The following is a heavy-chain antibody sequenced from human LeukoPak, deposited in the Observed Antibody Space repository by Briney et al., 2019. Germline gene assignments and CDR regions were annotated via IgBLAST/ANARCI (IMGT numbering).Heavy chain of an antibody. J-gene: IGHJ4*02. V-gene: IGHV4-59*01. D-gene: IGHD2-21*01. CDR1: GGSISGYY. Sequence: PSETLSLTCTVSGGSISGYYWSWIRQPPGKGLEWIGHIYYSGSTNYNPSLKSRVTISLDTSKNQFSLKLSSVTAADTAVYYCARGQYCGGGACELVYWGQGTLVTVSS. CDR3: ARGQYCGGGACELVY. CDR2: IYYSGST.